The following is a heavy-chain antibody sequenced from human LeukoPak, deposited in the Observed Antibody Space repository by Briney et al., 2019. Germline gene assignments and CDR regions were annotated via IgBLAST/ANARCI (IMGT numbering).Heavy chain of an antibody. CDR1: GFTFSSYA. CDR3: AKDLAYCGGDCAY. D-gene: IGHD2-21*02. Sequence: GGSLRLSCAASGFTFSSYAMSWVRQAPGKGLERVSAISGSGGSTYYADSVKGRFTISRDNSKSTLYLQMNSLRAEDTAVYYCAKDLAYCGGDCAYWGQGTPVTVSS. J-gene: IGHJ4*02. CDR2: ISGSGGST. V-gene: IGHV3-23*01.